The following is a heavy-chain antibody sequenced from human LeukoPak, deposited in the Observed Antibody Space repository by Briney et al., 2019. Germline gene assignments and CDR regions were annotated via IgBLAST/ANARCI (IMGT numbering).Heavy chain of an antibody. CDR3: ARSDSGYDPGLFDY. D-gene: IGHD5-12*01. Sequence: SETLSLTCTVSGGSISSSSYYWGWIRQPPGKGLEWIGSIYYSGSTYYNPSLKSRVTISVDTSKNQISLKLSSVTAADTAVYYCARSDSGYDPGLFDYWGQGTLVTVSS. CDR1: GGSISSSSYY. V-gene: IGHV4-39*07. J-gene: IGHJ4*02. CDR2: IYYSGST.